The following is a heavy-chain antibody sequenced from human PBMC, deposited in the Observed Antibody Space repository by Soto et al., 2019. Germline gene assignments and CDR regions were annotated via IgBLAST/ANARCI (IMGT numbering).Heavy chain of an antibody. D-gene: IGHD3-22*01. Sequence: GGSLRLSCAASGFAFSSYGMHWVRQAPGKGLEWVAVIWYDGSNKYYADSVKGRFTISRDNSKNTLYLQMNSLRAEDTAVYYCARVRPATHYYDSSGDFDYWGQGTLVTVSS. CDR1: GFAFSSYG. CDR3: ARVRPATHYYDSSGDFDY. J-gene: IGHJ4*02. CDR2: IWYDGSNK. V-gene: IGHV3-33*01.